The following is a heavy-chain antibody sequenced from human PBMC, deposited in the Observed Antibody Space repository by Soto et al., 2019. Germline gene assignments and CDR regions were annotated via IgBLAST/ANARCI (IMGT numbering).Heavy chain of an antibody. CDR2: ISSSSSTI. Sequence: EVQLVESGGGLVQPGGSLRLSCAASGFTFSSYSMNWVRQAPGKGLEWVSYISSSSSTIYYAGSVKGRFTISRDNAKNSLYLERNSLRAEDTAVYYCARGESSSWYGDDAFDIWGQGTMVTVSS. J-gene: IGHJ3*02. CDR1: GFTFSSYS. V-gene: IGHV3-48*01. CDR3: ARGESSSWYGDDAFDI. D-gene: IGHD6-13*01.